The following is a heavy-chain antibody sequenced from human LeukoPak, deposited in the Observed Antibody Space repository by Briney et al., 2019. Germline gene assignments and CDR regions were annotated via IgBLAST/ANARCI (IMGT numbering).Heavy chain of an antibody. V-gene: IGHV3-21*01. J-gene: IGHJ4*02. CDR1: GFTFSTYS. CDR3: ANHAYSGSYFGY. CDR2: ISSSSSYI. Sequence: GGSLRLSCAASGFTFSTYSMNWVRQAPGKGLEWVSSISSSSSYIYYADSVKGRFTISRDNAKNSLYLQMNSLRVEDTAVYYCANHAYSGSYFGYWGQGTLVTVSS. D-gene: IGHD1-26*01.